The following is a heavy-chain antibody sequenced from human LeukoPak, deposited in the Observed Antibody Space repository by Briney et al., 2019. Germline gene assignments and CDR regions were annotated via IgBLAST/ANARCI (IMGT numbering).Heavy chain of an antibody. Sequence: ASVKVSCKASGYTFTSYGISWVRQAPGQGLEWVGWVSAYADNTNYVQKLQGRVTMTTDTSTGTAYMELRSLKPDDTAVYYCARDCIGCHGIDYWGQGTLVTVSS. CDR3: ARDCIGCHGIDY. V-gene: IGHV1-18*01. CDR1: GYTFTSYG. D-gene: IGHD2-15*01. J-gene: IGHJ4*02. CDR2: VSAYADNT.